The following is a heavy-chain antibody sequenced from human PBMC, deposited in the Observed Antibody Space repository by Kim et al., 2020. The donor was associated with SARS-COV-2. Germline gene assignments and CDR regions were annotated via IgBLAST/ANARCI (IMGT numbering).Heavy chain of an antibody. CDR2: INQSGSI. V-gene: IGHV4-34*01. Sequence: SETLSLTCAVYGGSLSGYYWNWIRQPPGKGLEWIGEINQSGSIKYNPSLKSRVTTSVDMSKNQLSLKMSSVTAADTAVYYCARGYASGTFSDYFDCWGQGSLVTVSS. CDR1: GGSLSGYY. CDR3: ARGYASGTFSDYFDC. J-gene: IGHJ4*02. D-gene: IGHD3-10*01.